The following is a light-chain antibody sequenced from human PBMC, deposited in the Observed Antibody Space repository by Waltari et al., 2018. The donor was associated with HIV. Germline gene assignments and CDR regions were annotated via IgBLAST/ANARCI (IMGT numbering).Light chain of an antibody. CDR1: SPNIGSYNL. CDR3: CSYAGSSNVV. Sequence: QSALTQSASVSGSPGQSITISCTGTSPNIGSYNLVPWYQQHPGKVPKVIIYEVNKRPSGVSNRFSGSTSGSTASLTISGLQAEDEADYYCCSYAGSSNVVFGGGTKLTVL. J-gene: IGLJ2*01. V-gene: IGLV2-23*02. CDR2: EVN.